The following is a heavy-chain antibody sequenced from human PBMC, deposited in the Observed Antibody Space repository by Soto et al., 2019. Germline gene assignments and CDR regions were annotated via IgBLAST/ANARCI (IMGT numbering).Heavy chain of an antibody. CDR2: ISSDGSNK. V-gene: IGHV3-30*18. Sequence: QVQLVESGGGVVQPGRSLSLSCAASGFTFRNYVMHWVRQAPGKGLEWVAVISSDGSNKYYADSVKGRFTISRDNSKITLYLQMNSLRIEDTAVYYCTKARATHRNYWGQGTLVTVSS. CDR3: TKARATHRNY. J-gene: IGHJ4*02. D-gene: IGHD5-12*01. CDR1: GFTFRNYV.